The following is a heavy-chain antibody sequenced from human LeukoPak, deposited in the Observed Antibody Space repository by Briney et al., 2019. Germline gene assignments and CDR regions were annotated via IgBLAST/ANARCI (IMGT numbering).Heavy chain of an antibody. V-gene: IGHV1-69*04. CDR1: GGTFSSYA. CDR3: ARDLDYYDSSGHPGDPDY. D-gene: IGHD3-22*01. CDR2: IIPILGIA. Sequence: SVKVSCKASGGTFSSYAISWVRQAPGQGLEWMGRIIPILGIANYAQKFQGRVTITADKSTSTAYMELSSLRSEDTAVYYCARDLDYYDSSGHPGDPDYWGQGTLVTVSS. J-gene: IGHJ4*02.